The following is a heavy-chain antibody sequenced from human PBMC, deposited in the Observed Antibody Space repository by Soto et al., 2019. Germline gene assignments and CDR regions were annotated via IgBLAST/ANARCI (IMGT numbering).Heavy chain of an antibody. V-gene: IGHV3-49*01. J-gene: IGHJ6*02. D-gene: IGHD2-2*01. CDR1: GFTFGDYA. Sequence: PGGSLRLSCTGSGFTFGDYAISWSRQAPGKGLEWVGVIRSKAYGDTKDYTASVKGRFTILRDDSKSIAYLQMNSLQSEDTGVYYCTKYTYTSRYSYFGMDVWGHGTTVTVSS. CDR3: TKYTYTSRYSYFGMDV. CDR2: IRSKAYGDTK.